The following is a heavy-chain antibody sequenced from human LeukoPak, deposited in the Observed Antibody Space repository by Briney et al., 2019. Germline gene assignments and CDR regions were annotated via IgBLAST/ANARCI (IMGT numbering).Heavy chain of an antibody. J-gene: IGHJ6*03. CDR1: GYSISSTYY. Sequence: SETLSLTCTVSGYSISSTYYWGWIRQPPGKGLEWIGEIHHSGSTNYNPSLKSRVTISIDTSKNQFSLKLSSVTAADTAVYYCARGEYYYGSGSYLTYYMDVWGKGTTVTVSS. D-gene: IGHD3-10*01. CDR3: ARGEYYYGSGSYLTYYMDV. CDR2: IHHSGST. V-gene: IGHV4-38-2*02.